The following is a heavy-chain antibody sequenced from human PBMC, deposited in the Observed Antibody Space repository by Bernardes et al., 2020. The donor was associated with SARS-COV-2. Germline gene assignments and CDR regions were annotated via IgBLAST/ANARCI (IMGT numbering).Heavy chain of an antibody. J-gene: IGHJ4*02. CDR2: IFGDCGSI. D-gene: IGHD6-13*01. CDR1: GITFSNYV. V-gene: IGHV3-23*01. CDR3: AKVRLGSGWYWAY. Sequence: GGSLRLSCAASGITFSNYVMSWVRQAPGKGLQWVSGIFGDCGSIYYADSVKGRFTISRDNAKNVVYLQMTSLRDEDTAVYYCAKVRLGSGWYWAYWRQGSLATVSS.